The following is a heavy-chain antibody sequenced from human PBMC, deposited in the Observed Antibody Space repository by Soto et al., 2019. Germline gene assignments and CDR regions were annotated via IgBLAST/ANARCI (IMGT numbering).Heavy chain of an antibody. CDR1: GYRFTSYW. V-gene: IGHV5-51*01. D-gene: IGHD6-19*01. CDR3: ARSLRAGQWLDDDVLDY. Sequence: PGESLKISCKGSGYRFTSYWIGWVRQMPGKGLEWMGIIYPGDSDTRYSPSFQGQVTISADTSISTAYLQWSSLKASDTGMYYWARSLRAGQWLDDDVLDYWGQRTLVTVSS. J-gene: IGHJ4*02. CDR2: IYPGDSDT.